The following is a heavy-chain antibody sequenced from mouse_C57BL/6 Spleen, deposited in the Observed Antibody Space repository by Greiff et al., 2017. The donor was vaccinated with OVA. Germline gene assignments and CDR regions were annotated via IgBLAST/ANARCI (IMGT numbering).Heavy chain of an antibody. CDR3: ARQRLPYYGKGGAMDY. Sequence: DVMLVESGGGLVQPGGSLKLSCAASGFTFSDYYMYWVRQTPEKRLEWVAYISNGGGSTYYPDTVKGRFTISRDNAKNTLYLQMSRLKSEDTAMYYCARQRLPYYGKGGAMDYWGQGTSVTVSS. V-gene: IGHV5-12*01. CDR1: GFTFSDYY. CDR2: ISNGGGST. D-gene: IGHD2-10*01. J-gene: IGHJ4*01.